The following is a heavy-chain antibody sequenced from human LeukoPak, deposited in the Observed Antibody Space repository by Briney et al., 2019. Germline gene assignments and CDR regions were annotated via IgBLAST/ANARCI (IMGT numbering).Heavy chain of an antibody. J-gene: IGHJ3*02. CDR2: VFDSGST. CDR1: GGSITNYY. V-gene: IGHV4-59*01. D-gene: IGHD2-21*02. CDR3: ARDAVTYDAFDI. Sequence: SETLSLTCTVSGGSITNYYWNWIRQPPGKGLEWIGYVFDSGSTNYNPSLKSRVTISVNTSKNQFSLKLTSVTAADTALYYCARDAVTYDAFDIWGQGTMVTVSS.